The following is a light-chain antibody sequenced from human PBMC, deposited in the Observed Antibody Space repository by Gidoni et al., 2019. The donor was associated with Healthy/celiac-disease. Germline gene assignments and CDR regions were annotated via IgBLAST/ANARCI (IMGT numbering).Light chain of an antibody. CDR1: QSVLYSSNNKNY. Sequence: DIVMNQSPDSLAVSLGERATINCKSSQSVLYSSNNKNYLAWYQQKPGQPPKLLIYWASTRESVVPDRFSGSGSGTDFTLTISSLQAEDVAVYYCQQYYSTLLTFGGGTKVEIK. CDR3: QQYYSTLLT. CDR2: WAS. J-gene: IGKJ4*01. V-gene: IGKV4-1*01.